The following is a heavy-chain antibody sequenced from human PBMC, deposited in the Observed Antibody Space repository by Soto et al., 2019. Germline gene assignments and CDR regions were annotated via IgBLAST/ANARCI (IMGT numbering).Heavy chain of an antibody. CDR2: TKQDESEK. CDR3: VREGDSGFFS. Sequence: EVQLVESGGGLVQPGGSLRLSCATSGFTFGDYWMSWVRQAPGKRLEWVANTKQDESEKYYVGSVKGRFTISRDNAKNSLYLQMNSLRAEDTAVYFCVREGDSGFFSWAQGTLVTVSS. J-gene: IGHJ5*02. V-gene: IGHV3-7*01. CDR1: GFTFGDYW. D-gene: IGHD6-25*01.